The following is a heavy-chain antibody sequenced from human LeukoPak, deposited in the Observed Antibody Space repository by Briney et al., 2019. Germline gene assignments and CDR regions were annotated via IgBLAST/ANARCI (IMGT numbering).Heavy chain of an antibody. V-gene: IGHV3-7*01. CDR3: ARVIAAAGTNWFDP. J-gene: IGHJ5*02. D-gene: IGHD6-13*01. Sequence: GGSLRLSCAASGFTFSSYWMSWVRQAPGKGLEWVANIKQDGSEKYYVDSVKGRFTISRDNAKNSLYLQVNSLRAEDTAVYYCARVIAAAGTNWFDPWGQGTLVTVSS. CDR1: GFTFSSYW. CDR2: IKQDGSEK.